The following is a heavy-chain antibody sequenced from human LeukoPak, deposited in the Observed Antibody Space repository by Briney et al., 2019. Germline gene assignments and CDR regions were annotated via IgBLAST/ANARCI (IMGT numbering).Heavy chain of an antibody. D-gene: IGHD4-17*01. Sequence: PGGSLRLSCAASGFTFRSYAMSWVRQAPGQGLEWVSSISASGSSTWYVDSVKGRFIIYRGNSKNTLSLQMNSLRAEDTAIYYCATNYGDYVNWFDPWGQGTLVTVSS. CDR1: GFTFRSYA. CDR2: ISASGSST. CDR3: ATNYGDYVNWFDP. V-gene: IGHV3-23*01. J-gene: IGHJ5*02.